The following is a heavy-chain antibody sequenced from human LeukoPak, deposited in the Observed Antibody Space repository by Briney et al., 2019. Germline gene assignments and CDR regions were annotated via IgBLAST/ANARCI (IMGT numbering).Heavy chain of an antibody. CDR2: IYYSGST. Sequence: PSETLSLTCTVSGGSISSYYWSWIRQPPGKGLEWIGYIYYSGSTNYNPSLKSRVTISVDTSKNQFSLKLSSVTAADTAVYYCARAYGTLDAFDIWGQGTMVTVSS. V-gene: IGHV4-59*01. J-gene: IGHJ3*02. CDR1: GGSISSYY. CDR3: ARAYGTLDAFDI. D-gene: IGHD3-10*01.